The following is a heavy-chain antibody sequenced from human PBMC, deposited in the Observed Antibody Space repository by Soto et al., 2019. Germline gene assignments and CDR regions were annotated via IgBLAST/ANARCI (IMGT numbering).Heavy chain of an antibody. V-gene: IGHV3-21*01. D-gene: IGHD2-21*01. J-gene: IGHJ4*02. CDR1: GFTFSSST. CDR3: VRDLGELFAI. CDR2: ISSSSSYI. Sequence: EVQLVESGGGLVKPGGSLRLSCEGSGFTFSSSTMTWVRQAPGKGLEWVSSISSSSSYIYQPDSLKGRFTISRDNAKKSVFLDVSSLRAEDTAVYYCVRDLGELFAIWGQGTLVSVSS.